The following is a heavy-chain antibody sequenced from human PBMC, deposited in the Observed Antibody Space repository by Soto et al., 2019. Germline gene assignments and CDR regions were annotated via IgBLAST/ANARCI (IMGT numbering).Heavy chain of an antibody. J-gene: IGHJ4*02. CDR3: ARRGSRLSVAVAAFDY. V-gene: IGHV4-39*02. D-gene: IGHD6-19*01. CDR1: SGSISTSGYY. Sequence: PSDTLSLTCSVSSGSISTSGYYWGWIRQPPGTGLEWIGGISYSGSTYYNPSLKSRLTISVDTSKNHFSLKLTSVTAADTAVYFCARRGSRLSVAVAAFDYWSQGTLVTVS. CDR2: ISYSGST.